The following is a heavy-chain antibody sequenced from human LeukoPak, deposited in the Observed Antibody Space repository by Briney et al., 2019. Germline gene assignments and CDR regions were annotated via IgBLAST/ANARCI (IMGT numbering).Heavy chain of an antibody. J-gene: IGHJ4*02. CDR3: ARDYLPYYDFSPFY. V-gene: IGHV1-2*02. D-gene: IGHD3-3*01. Sequence: GASVKVSCKASGYTFTGYYMHWVRQAPGQGLEWMGWINPNSGGTNYAQKFQGRVTMTRDTSISTAYMELSRLRSDDTAVYYCARDYLPYYDFSPFYWGQGTLVTVSP. CDR1: GYTFTGYY. CDR2: INPNSGGT.